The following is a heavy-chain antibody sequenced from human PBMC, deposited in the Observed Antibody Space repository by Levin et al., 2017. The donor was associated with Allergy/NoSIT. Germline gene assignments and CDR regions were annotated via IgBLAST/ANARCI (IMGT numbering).Heavy chain of an antibody. CDR2: IDHSGST. J-gene: IGHJ4*02. D-gene: IGHD5-12*01. V-gene: IGHV4-30-2*01. CDR3: ARENHYGGYGYYFDF. CDR1: GESVSSGGYS. Sequence: LSLTCAVSGESVSSGGYSWSWIRQPPGKGLEWIGNIDHSGSTDYNPSFRSRVLISVDRSKNQFSLRLSSMTAADTAMYYCARENHYGGYGYYFDFWGQGALVPVSS.